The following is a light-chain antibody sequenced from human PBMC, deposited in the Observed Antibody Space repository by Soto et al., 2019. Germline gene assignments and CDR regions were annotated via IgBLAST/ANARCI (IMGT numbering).Light chain of an antibody. Sequence: DIQMTQSPSTLSASVGDRVTITCRASQSINCWLAWYQQKPGKAPRLLIYRASSLEGGVPSRFSGSGSGAEFTLTISSLQPDDFATYYCQHYDSYSGSFGPGTKVDIK. CDR3: QHYDSYSGS. CDR1: QSINCW. V-gene: IGKV1-5*03. J-gene: IGKJ3*01. CDR2: RAS.